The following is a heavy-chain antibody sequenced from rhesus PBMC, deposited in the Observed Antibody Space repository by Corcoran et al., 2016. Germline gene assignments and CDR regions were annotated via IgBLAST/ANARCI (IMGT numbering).Heavy chain of an antibody. CDR1: GGSISSSY. D-gene: IGHD3-16*01. CDR2: IYGSGSGT. J-gene: IGHJ4*01. Sequence: QLQLQESGPGLVKPSETLSVTCAVSGGSISSSYWRWIRQAPGKGLEWIWYIYGSGSGTNYNPSLKSRVTLSLDTSKNQLSLKLSSVTAADTAVYYCASGSGSYTYFDYWGQGVLVTVSS. CDR3: ASGSGSYTYFDY. V-gene: IGHV4-169*02.